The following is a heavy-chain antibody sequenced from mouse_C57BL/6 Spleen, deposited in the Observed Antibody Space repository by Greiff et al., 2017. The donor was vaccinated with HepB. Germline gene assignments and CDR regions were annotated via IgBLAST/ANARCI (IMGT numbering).Heavy chain of an antibody. CDR1: GYAFSSSW. CDR2: IYPGDGDT. V-gene: IGHV1-82*01. Sequence: VKLQESGPELVKPGASVKISCKASGYAFSSSWMNWVKQRPGKGLEWIGRIYPGDGDTNYNGKFKGKATLTADKSSSTAYMQLSSLTSEDSAVYFCARAIYYYYDYWYFDVWGTGTTVTVSS. CDR3: ARAIYYYYDYWYFDV. D-gene: IGHD2-4*01. J-gene: IGHJ1*03.